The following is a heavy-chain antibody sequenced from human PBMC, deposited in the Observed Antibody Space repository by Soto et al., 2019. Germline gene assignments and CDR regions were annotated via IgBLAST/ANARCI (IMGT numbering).Heavy chain of an antibody. V-gene: IGHV1-69*13. J-gene: IGHJ4*02. D-gene: IGHD6-19*01. CDR3: ARLSGSGWSFDY. Sequence: SVKVYCKASGGTFSSYAISWVRQAPGQGLEWMGGIIPIFGTANYAQKFQGRVTITADESTSTAYMELSSLRSEDTAVYYCARLSGSGWSFDYWGQGTLVTVYS. CDR1: GGTFSSYA. CDR2: IIPIFGTA.